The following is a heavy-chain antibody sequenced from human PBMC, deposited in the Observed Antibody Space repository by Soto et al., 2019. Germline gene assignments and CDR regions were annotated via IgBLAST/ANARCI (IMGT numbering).Heavy chain of an antibody. CDR2: IIPILATP. CDR3: ARESSSPNYYFYGMDV. D-gene: IGHD2-2*01. J-gene: IGHJ6*02. Sequence: QVQLVQSGAEVKKPGSSVKVSCKASGGTFSSYAVSWVRQAPGQGLEWMGVIIPILATPKYAQKLQGRVTITADESTPTAYLELSRLSPDDTAVYYSARESSSPNYYFYGMDVWGHGTTVIVSS. CDR1: GGTFSSYA. V-gene: IGHV1-69*01.